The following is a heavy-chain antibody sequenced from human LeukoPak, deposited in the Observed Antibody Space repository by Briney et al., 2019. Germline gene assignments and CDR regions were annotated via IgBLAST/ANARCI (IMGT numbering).Heavy chain of an antibody. J-gene: IGHJ2*01. D-gene: IGHD3-10*01. CDR2: ISSSSSYI. CDR3: ARPNYYGSGSYWYFDL. V-gene: IGHV3-21*01. CDR1: GFTFSSYS. Sequence: GGSLRLSCAASGFTFSSYSMNWVRQAPGKGLEWVSSISSSSSYIYYADSVKGRFTISRDNAKNSLYLQMNSLRAEDTAVYYCARPNYYGSGSYWYFDLWGRGTLVTVSS.